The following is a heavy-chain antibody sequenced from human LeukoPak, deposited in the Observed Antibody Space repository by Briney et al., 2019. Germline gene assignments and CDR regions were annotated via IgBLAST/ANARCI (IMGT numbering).Heavy chain of an antibody. J-gene: IGHJ3*02. CDR2: INHSGST. CDR1: GGSFSGYY. V-gene: IGHV4-34*01. CDR3: ARVELQAFDI. D-gene: IGHD1-26*01. Sequence: SETLSLTCAVYGGSFSGYYWSWIREPPGKGLEWIGEINHSGSTNYNPSLKSRLTISVDTSKNQFSLKLSSVTAADTAVYYCARVELQAFDIWGQGTMVTVSS.